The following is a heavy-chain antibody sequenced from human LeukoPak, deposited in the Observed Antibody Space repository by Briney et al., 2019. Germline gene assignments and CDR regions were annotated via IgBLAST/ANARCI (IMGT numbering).Heavy chain of an antibody. CDR1: GFSLSTMGMC. V-gene: IGHV2-70*11. Sequence: SGPTLVNPTQTLTLTCTFSGFSLSTMGMCVGWIRQPPGKALEWLARIDWDDDKYYSTSLKTRLTISKDTSKNQVVLTMTNMDPVDTATYYCARIAKKSYYDSSGYFDYWGQGTLVTVSS. CDR2: IDWDDDK. CDR3: ARIAKKSYYDSSGYFDY. J-gene: IGHJ4*02. D-gene: IGHD3-22*01.